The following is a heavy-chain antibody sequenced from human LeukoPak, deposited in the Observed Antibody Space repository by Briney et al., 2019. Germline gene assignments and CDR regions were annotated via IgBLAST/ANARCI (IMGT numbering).Heavy chain of an antibody. Sequence: GASVKVSCKASGYTFTSYYMHWVRQAPGQGLEWMGIINPSGGSTSYAQKFQGRVTMTRDTSTSTVYMELSSLRSEDTAVYYCARDDRPYYYDSSAGYWGQGTLVTVSS. CDR1: GYTFTSYY. D-gene: IGHD3-22*01. J-gene: IGHJ4*02. CDR3: ARDDRPYYYDSSAGY. CDR2: INPSGGST. V-gene: IGHV1-46*01.